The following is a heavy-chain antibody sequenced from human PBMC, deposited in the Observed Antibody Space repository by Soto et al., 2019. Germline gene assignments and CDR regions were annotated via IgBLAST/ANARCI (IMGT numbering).Heavy chain of an antibody. CDR3: ASSFYGSGRSPGY. CDR2: IIPILGIA. V-gene: IGHV1-69*02. D-gene: IGHD3-10*01. CDR1: GGTFSSYT. J-gene: IGHJ4*02. Sequence: SVKVSCKASGGTFSSYTISWLRQAPGQGLEWMGRIIPILGIANYAQKFQGRVTITADKSTSTAYMELSSLRSEDTAVYYCASSFYGSGRSPGYWGQGTLVTVSS.